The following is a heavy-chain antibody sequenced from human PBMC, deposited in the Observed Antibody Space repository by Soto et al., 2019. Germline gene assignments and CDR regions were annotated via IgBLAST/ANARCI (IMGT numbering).Heavy chain of an antibody. CDR2: IFPSDSDT. CDR3: ATPGGFGMDV. D-gene: IGHD5-12*01. CDR1: GYGFSTHW. J-gene: IGHJ6*02. Sequence: LGESLKISCKASGYGFSTHWIGWVRQMPGKGLEWMGIIFPSDSDTRYTPSFQGQVTISADKSINTAYLQWNSLKASDTAMYYCATPGGFGMDVWGQGTPVTVSS. V-gene: IGHV5-51*01.